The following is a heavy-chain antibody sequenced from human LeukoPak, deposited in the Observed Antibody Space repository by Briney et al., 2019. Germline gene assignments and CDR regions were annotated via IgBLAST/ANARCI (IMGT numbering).Heavy chain of an antibody. CDR3: AKGIGQDYGDPLPS. J-gene: IGHJ5*02. D-gene: IGHD4-17*01. CDR2: VSAKTGGT. Sequence: ASVKVSCQASVYTFIDYYIHWVRLAPGHGLEWMGCVSAKTGGTKYAHKLQGRVTMARDTSINTAHLDLSRLRSDHSAVYYCAKGIGQDYGDPLPSWGQGTLVTVSP. V-gene: IGHV1-2*02. CDR1: VYTFIDYY.